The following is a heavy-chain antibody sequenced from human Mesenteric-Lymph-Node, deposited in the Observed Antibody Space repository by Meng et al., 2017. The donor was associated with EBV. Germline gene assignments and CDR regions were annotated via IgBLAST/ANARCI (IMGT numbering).Heavy chain of an antibody. CDR2: INTDGTNT. Sequence: EVRLVESGGGLVQPGGSLRLSCAASDFTFSSYWMHWVRQPPGKGLEWVSRINTDGTNTRYAGSVEGRFTISRDNAKNTLFLQMNSLGAEDTAVYYCARYSTAFDYWGHGTLVNVSS. V-gene: IGHV3-74*01. D-gene: IGHD6-13*01. CDR3: ARYSTAFDY. J-gene: IGHJ5*01. CDR1: DFTFSSYW.